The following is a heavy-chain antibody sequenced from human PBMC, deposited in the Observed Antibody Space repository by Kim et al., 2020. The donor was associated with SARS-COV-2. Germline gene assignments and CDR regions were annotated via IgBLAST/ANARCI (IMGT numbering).Heavy chain of an antibody. CDR2: ISSSSSTI. CDR3: ARKAGQWLAQYYFDY. V-gene: IGHV3-48*02. D-gene: IGHD6-19*01. CDR1: GFTFSSYS. J-gene: IGHJ4*02. Sequence: GGSLRLSCAASGFTFSSYSMNWVRQAPGKGLEWVSYISSSSSTIYYADSVKGRFTISRDNAKNSLYLQMNSLRDEDTAVYYCARKAGQWLAQYYFDYWGQGTLGTVSS.